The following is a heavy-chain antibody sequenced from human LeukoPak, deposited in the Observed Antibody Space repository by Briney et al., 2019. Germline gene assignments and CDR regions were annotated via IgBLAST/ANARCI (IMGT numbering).Heavy chain of an antibody. CDR2: IYYSGST. D-gene: IGHD2-15*01. CDR3: ARDRSGGYNWFDP. J-gene: IGHJ5*02. Sequence: SETLSLTCTVSGGSLSSYYWSWLRQPPGKGLEWIGYIYYSGSTNYNPSLKRRVTISVDTSKNQFSLKLSSVTAADTAIYYCARDRSGGYNWFDPWGQGTLVTVSP. CDR1: GGSLSSYY. V-gene: IGHV4-59*01.